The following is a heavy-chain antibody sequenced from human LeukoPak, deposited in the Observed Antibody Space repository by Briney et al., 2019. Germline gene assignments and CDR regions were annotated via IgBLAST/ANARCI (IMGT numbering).Heavy chain of an antibody. D-gene: IGHD4-17*01. CDR3: ARVVAESSHYGPVDY. CDR2: IYYYSGST. V-gene: IGHV4-31*03. Sequence: SETLSLTCTVSGGSISSGGYYWSWIRQHPGKGLEWIGYIYYYSGSTFYNPSLESRVTISVDTSKNQFSLRLNSVTAADAAVYYCARVVAESSHYGPVDYWGQGTLITVSS. J-gene: IGHJ4*02. CDR1: GGSISSGGYY.